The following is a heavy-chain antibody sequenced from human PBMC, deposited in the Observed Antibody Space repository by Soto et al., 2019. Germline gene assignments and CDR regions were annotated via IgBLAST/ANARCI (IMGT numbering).Heavy chain of an antibody. CDR3: AKDPLGPGVNNYYGMDV. CDR2: ISYDGSNK. V-gene: IGHV3-30*18. CDR1: GFTFSSYG. Sequence: QVQLVESGGGVVQPGRSLRLSCAASGFTFSSYGMHWVRQAPGKGLEWVAVISYDGSNKYYADSVKGRFTISRDNSKNTLYLQMNSLRAEDTAEYYCAKDPLGPGVNNYYGMDVWGQGTTVTVSS. D-gene: IGHD3-10*01. J-gene: IGHJ6*02.